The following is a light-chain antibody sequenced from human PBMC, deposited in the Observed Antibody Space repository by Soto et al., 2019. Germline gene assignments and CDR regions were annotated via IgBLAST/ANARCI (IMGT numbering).Light chain of an antibody. J-gene: IGLJ1*01. CDR1: SSDVGSYNS. CDR2: EVS. Sequence: QSALTQPPPVSGSPGQSVTISCTGTSSDVGSYNSVSWYQQPPGTVPKLMIYEVSNRPSGVPDRFSGSKSGNTASLTISGLQAEDEADYYCSSYTSRNTYVFGTGTKLTVL. V-gene: IGLV2-18*02. CDR3: SSYTSRNTYV.